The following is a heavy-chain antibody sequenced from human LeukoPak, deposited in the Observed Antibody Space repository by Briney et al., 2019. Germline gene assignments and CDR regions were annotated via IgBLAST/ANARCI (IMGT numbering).Heavy chain of an antibody. Sequence: SETLSLTFAVYGGSFSGYYWSWIRQPPGKGLEWIGEINHSGSTNYNPSLKSRVTISVDTSKNQFSLKLSSVTAADTAVYYCARGLFHSSSFDYWGQGTLVTVSS. CDR1: GGSFSGYY. V-gene: IGHV4-34*01. D-gene: IGHD6-6*01. CDR3: ARGLFHSSSFDY. J-gene: IGHJ4*02. CDR2: INHSGST.